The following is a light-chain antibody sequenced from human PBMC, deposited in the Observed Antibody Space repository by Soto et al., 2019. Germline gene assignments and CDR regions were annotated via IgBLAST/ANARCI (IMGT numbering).Light chain of an antibody. CDR2: DAS. Sequence: AIQLTQSPSCLAASVGDRFAITCRASQGISSALAWYQRKPGKAPKLLIYDASSLESGVPSRFSGGGSGTDFTLTISSLQPEDFSTYYCQQSYSSITFGQGTRLEIK. J-gene: IGKJ5*01. CDR3: QQSYSSIT. V-gene: IGKV1-13*02. CDR1: QGISSA.